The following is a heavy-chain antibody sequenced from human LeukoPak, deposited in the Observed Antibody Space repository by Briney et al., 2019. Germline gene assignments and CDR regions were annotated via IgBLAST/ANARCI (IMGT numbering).Heavy chain of an antibody. D-gene: IGHD6-13*01. J-gene: IGHJ4*02. V-gene: IGHV1-2*02. CDR1: GYTFTGYY. CDR3: ARLSGIAAAVGY. Sequence: ASVKVSCKASGYTFTGYYMHWVRQAPGQGLELMGWINPNSGGTNYAQKFQGRVTMTRDTSISTAYMELSRLRSDDTAVYYCARLSGIAAAVGYWGQGTLVTVSS. CDR2: INPNSGGT.